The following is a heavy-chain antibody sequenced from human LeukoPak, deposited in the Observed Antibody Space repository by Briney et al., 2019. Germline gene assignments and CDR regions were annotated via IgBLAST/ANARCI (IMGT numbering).Heavy chain of an antibody. V-gene: IGHV1-46*01. D-gene: IGHD6-13*01. CDR1: GYTFTSNY. CDR3: ARDVGIAANAFDI. CDR2: INPSGGST. J-gene: IGHJ3*02. Sequence: ASVKVSCKASGYTFTSNYMHWVRQAPGQGLEWMGIINPSGGSTTYAQKFQGRVSMTRDTSTSTVYMELSSLRSEDTAVYYCARDVGIAANAFDIWGQGTMVTVSS.